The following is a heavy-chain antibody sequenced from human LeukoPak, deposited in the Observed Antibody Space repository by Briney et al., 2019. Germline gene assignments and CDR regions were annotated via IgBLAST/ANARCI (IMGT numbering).Heavy chain of an antibody. Sequence: ASVKVSCKASGYTFTDYYIHWVRQAPGQGLEWMGRINPNSGDTNYAQRFQGRVTMARGASISTAYMELSRLTSDDTAVYFCARGHDSSGRTDDAFDIWGQGTMVTVSS. D-gene: IGHD3-22*01. J-gene: IGHJ3*02. CDR1: GYTFTDYY. V-gene: IGHV1-2*06. CDR3: ARGHDSSGRTDDAFDI. CDR2: INPNSGDT.